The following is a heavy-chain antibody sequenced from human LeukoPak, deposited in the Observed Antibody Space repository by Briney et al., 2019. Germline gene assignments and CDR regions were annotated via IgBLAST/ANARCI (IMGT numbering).Heavy chain of an antibody. D-gene: IGHD4-23*01. CDR3: ARDFGRWFLDY. V-gene: IGHV1-46*01. CDR1: GYTFTSYY. Sequence: GASVKVSCKASGYTFTSYYMHWVRQAPGQGLEWMGIINPSGGSTSYAQKFQGRVTMTRDMSTSTVYMELSSLRSEDTAVYYCARDFGRWFLDYWGQGALVTVSS. J-gene: IGHJ4*02. CDR2: INPSGGST.